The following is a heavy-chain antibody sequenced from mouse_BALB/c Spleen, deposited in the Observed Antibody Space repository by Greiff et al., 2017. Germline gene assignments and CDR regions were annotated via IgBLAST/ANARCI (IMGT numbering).Heavy chain of an antibody. CDR1: GFTFSSYA. CDR2: ISSGGST. Sequence: EVHLVESGGGLVKPGGSLKLSCAASGFTFSSYAMSWVRQTPEKRLEWVASISSGGSTYYPDSVKGRFTISRDNTRNILYLQMSSLRSEDTAMYYCARGLITTATGVDYWGQGTSVTVSS. V-gene: IGHV5-6-5*01. CDR3: ARGLITTATGVDY. J-gene: IGHJ4*01. D-gene: IGHD1-2*01.